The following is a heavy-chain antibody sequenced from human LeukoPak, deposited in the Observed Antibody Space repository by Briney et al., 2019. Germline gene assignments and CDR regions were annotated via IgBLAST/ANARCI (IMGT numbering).Heavy chain of an antibody. CDR1: GFTVSSNY. J-gene: IGHJ4*02. CDR2: LYGGGAT. CDR3: ARASTIGAAGLFDY. Sequence: PGGSLRLSCAASGFTVSSNYMSWVRQAPGKGLEWVSVLYGGGATFYSDSEKGRFTISRDNSKNTLYLQMNSLTAEDTAIYYCARASTIGAAGLFDYWGQGALVTVSS. D-gene: IGHD6-13*01. V-gene: IGHV3-53*01.